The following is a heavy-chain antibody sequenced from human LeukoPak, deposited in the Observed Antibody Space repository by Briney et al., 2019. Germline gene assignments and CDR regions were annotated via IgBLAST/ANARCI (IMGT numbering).Heavy chain of an antibody. D-gene: IGHD6-19*01. Sequence: PSETLSLTCAVYGGSFSGYYWSWIRQPPGKGLEWIGEINHSGSTNYNPSLKSRVTISVDTSKNQFSLKLSSMTVADTAVYYCGLDSSGWHGDDYWGQGTLVTVSS. CDR1: GGSFSGYY. CDR2: INHSGST. J-gene: IGHJ4*02. V-gene: IGHV4-34*01. CDR3: GLDSSGWHGDDY.